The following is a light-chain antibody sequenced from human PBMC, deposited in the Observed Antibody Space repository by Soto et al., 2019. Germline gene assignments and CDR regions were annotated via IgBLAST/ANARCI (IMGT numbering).Light chain of an antibody. V-gene: IGLV2-14*01. CDR1: RNDIGTYTY. CDR2: EVS. Sequence: QSGLTQPAAVSGSPGQSITISCTGTRNDIGTYTYVSWYQHHPGKAPKLLIYEVSDRPSGVSNRFSDSKSGNTASLTISGLQAEDEADYYCSSYTNSIAVFGGGTKLTVL. CDR3: SSYTNSIAV. J-gene: IGLJ3*02.